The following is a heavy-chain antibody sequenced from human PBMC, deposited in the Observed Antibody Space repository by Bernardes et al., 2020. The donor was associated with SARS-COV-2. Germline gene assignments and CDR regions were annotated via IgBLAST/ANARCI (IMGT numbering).Heavy chain of an antibody. CDR1: GFTVSSNY. CDR3: AREEYNYGPFDY. V-gene: IGHV3-53*01. D-gene: IGHD5-18*01. J-gene: IGHJ4*02. Sequence: GGSLRLSCAASGFTVSSNYMSWVRQAPGKGLEWVSVIYSGGSTYYADSVKGRFTISRDISKNTLYLQMNSLRAEDTAVYYCAREEYNYGPFDYWGQGTLVTVSS. CDR2: IYSGGST.